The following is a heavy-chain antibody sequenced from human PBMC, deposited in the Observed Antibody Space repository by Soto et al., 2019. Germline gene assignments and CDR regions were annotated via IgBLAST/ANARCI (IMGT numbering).Heavy chain of an antibody. D-gene: IGHD3-3*01. CDR2: INGSGGST. V-gene: IGHV3-23*01. CDR1: GFTFSRYA. Sequence: EVQLLESGGGLVQPGGSLRLSCAASGFTFSRYAMSWVRQAPGKGLEWVSAINGSGGSTYYADSVKGRFTISRDNSKNTLYLQMNSLRAEDTAAYYCAKEEETVVTTFGVVNTNFDYWGQGTLVTVSS. J-gene: IGHJ4*01. CDR3: AKEEETVVTTFGVVNTNFDY.